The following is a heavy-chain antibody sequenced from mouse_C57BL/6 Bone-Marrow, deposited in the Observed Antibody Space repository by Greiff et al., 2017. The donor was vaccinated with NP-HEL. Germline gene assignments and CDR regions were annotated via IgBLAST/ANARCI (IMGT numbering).Heavy chain of an antibody. D-gene: IGHD1-1*01. V-gene: IGHV1-75*01. Sequence: VQVVESGPELVKPGASVKISCKASGYTFTDYYINWVKQRPGQGLEWIGWIFPGSGSTYYNEKFKGKATLTVDKSSSTAYMLLSSLTSEDSVVYFCARGGYYYGSSHWYFDVWGTGTTVTVSS. CDR3: ARGGYYYGSSHWYFDV. CDR2: IFPGSGST. J-gene: IGHJ1*03. CDR1: GYTFTDYY.